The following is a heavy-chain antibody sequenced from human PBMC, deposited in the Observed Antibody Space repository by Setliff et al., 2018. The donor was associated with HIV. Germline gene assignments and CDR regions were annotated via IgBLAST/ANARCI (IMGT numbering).Heavy chain of an antibody. V-gene: IGHV4-4*02. CDR3: ARDLDGVGSGYYYMGV. Sequence: SETLSLTCVVSGGSIGSSHWWSWVRQSPGKGLEWIAEIHHSGSANYKVSLKSRATISVDTSKNQFFLKFTSLTAADTAVYYCARDLDGVGSGYYYMGVWGKGTTVTVSS. D-gene: IGHD2-15*01. CDR2: IHHSGSA. J-gene: IGHJ6*03. CDR1: GGSIGSSHW.